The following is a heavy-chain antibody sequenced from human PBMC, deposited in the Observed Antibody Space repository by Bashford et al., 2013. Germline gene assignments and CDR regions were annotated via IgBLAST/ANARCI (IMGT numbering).Heavy chain of an antibody. D-gene: IGHD2-21*01. CDR3: AGRYTDSYLGAYDY. Sequence: VRQAPGKGLEWVSAISGSGGSTYYADSVKGRFTISRDNSKNTLYLQMNSLRVEDTAVYYCAGRYTDSYLGAYDYWGQGTLVTVSS. CDR2: ISGSGGST. J-gene: IGHJ4*02. V-gene: IGHV3-23*01.